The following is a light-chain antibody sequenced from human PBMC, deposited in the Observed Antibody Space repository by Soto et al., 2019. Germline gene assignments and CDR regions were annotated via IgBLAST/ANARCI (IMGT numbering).Light chain of an antibody. V-gene: IGKV3-20*01. CDR1: QSVTSSD. CDR2: GIS. Sequence: EIVLTQSPGTLSLSLGESATLSCRASQSVTSSDLARYQRKSGQAPRLLIYGISTRATGIPDKFSGSGSGTDFTLTVSRLEPEDFAVDYCQQYGSSPITFGQGTRLEIK. J-gene: IGKJ5*01. CDR3: QQYGSSPIT.